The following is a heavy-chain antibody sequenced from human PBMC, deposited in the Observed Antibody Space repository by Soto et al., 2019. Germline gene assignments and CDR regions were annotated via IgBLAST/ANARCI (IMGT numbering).Heavy chain of an antibody. Sequence: QVQLVESGGGVVQPGRALRLSCAASGFTFSSYGMHWVRQAPGKGLEWVALICYDGGKQYYADSVKGRFNISRDNSKNKLFLEMNSLRPEDTAVYYCAIDGVSLLLFPCELDYWGQGTLVTVSS. V-gene: IGHV3-33*03. CDR3: AIDGVSLLLFPCELDY. CDR2: ICYDGGKQ. J-gene: IGHJ4*02. CDR1: GFTFSSYG. D-gene: IGHD3-10*01.